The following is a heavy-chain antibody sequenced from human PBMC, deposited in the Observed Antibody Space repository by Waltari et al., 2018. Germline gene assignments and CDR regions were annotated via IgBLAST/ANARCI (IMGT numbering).Heavy chain of an antibody. CDR1: GFTFSNSL. CDR2: IKMDGSTT. D-gene: IGHD3-9*01. Sequence: DVQLVESGGGLVQPGGSLRLSCAASGFTFSNSLMHWVRQAPGKGLVWVSRIKMDGSTTDYADSVKGRFTISRDNAKNTVSLQMNSLRSEDTAVYYCTKVGILSGYNYGIDVWGQGTTVTVSS. CDR3: TKVGILSGYNYGIDV. V-gene: IGHV3-74*01. J-gene: IGHJ6*02.